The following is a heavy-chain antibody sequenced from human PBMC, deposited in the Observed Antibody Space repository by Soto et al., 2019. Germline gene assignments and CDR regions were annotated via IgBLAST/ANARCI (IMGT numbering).Heavy chain of an antibody. V-gene: IGHV3-30*18. CDR1: GPSFRNYD. CDR3: AKEDTFEAFDI. D-gene: IGHD5-18*01. J-gene: IGHJ3*02. Sequence: QVQLVESGGGVVQPGRALRLSCAASGPSFRNYDMHWVRQAPGKGLEWVAVISYDGSNKYYVDSVKGRFTISRDNSKNTLYLQMNSLRAEDTAVYYCAKEDTFEAFDIWGQGTVVTVSS. CDR2: ISYDGSNK.